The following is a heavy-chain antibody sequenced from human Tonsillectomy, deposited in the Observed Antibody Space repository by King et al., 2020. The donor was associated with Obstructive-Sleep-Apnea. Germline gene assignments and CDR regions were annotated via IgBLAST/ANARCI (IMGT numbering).Heavy chain of an antibody. J-gene: IGHJ4*02. CDR1: GGSISDYY. CDR3: ARHRGVEDYGGYGDYFDY. D-gene: IGHD5-12*01. CDR2: MYYSGNT. Sequence: VQLQESGPGLGKPSETLSLTCTVSGGSISDYYWSWIRQPPGKGLEWIGYMYYSGNTNFNPSLKSRVPISADTSKIQFSLRLGSVTAADTAVYYCARHRGVEDYGGYGDYFDYWGQGTLVTVSS. V-gene: IGHV4-59*08.